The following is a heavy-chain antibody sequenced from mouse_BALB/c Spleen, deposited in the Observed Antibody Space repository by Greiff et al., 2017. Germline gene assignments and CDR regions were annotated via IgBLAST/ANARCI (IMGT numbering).Heavy chain of an antibody. CDR2: IWAGGST. Sequence: QVHVKQSGPGLVAPSQSLSITCTVSGFSLTSYGVHWVRQPPGKGLEWLGVIWAGGSTNYNSALMSRLSISKDNSKSQVFLKMNSLQTDDTAMYYCARGLPYVSFAYWGQGTLVTVSA. CDR1: GFSLTSYG. CDR3: ARGLPYVSFAY. V-gene: IGHV2-9*02. D-gene: IGHD1-1*01. J-gene: IGHJ3*01.